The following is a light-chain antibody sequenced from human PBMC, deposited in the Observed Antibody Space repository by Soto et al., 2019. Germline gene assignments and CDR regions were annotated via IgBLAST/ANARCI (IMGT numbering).Light chain of an antibody. J-gene: IGLJ2*01. CDR3: SSYTSSSTRV. V-gene: IGLV2-14*01. Sequence: QSVLTRPASVSGSPGQSSTISCTGTSSDVGGYNYVSWYQQHPGKAPKLMIYEVSNRPSGVSNRFSGSKSGNTASLTISGLQAEDEADYYCSSYTSSSTRVFGGGTKVTVL. CDR1: SSDVGGYNY. CDR2: EVS.